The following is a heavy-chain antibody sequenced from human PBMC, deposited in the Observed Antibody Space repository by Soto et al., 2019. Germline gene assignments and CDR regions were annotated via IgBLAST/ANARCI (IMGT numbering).Heavy chain of an antibody. CDR2: IIPIFGTA. Sequence: SVKISCKASGGTFSSYAISWVRQAPGQGLEWMGGIIPIFGTANYAQKFQGRVTITADKSTSTAYMELSSLRSEDTAVYYCARVLLGGGYELYCYYYGREGWRQGTKFTVSS. CDR3: ARVLLGGGYELYCYYYGREG. CDR1: GGTFSSYA. D-gene: IGHD5-12*01. V-gene: IGHV1-69*06. J-gene: IGHJ6*02.